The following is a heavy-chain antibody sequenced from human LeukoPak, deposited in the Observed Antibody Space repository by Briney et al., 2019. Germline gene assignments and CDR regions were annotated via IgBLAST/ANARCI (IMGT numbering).Heavy chain of an antibody. CDR3: ARQLAQSEGRAFDI. J-gene: IGHJ3*02. CDR2: VHHTGST. V-gene: IGHV4-61*08. CDR1: GDSVRSGDFY. Sequence: SETLSLTCTVSGDSVRSGDFYWSWIRQPPGGGLKWIAYVHHTGSTNYNPSLRSRVTISIDTSKNQFSLTLNSVTAADTAVYYCARQLAQSEGRAFDIWGQGTMVTVSS. D-gene: IGHD6-13*01.